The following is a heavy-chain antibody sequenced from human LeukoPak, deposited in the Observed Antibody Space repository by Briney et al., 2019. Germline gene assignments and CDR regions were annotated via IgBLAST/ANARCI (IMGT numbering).Heavy chain of an antibody. V-gene: IGHV1-18*01. CDR1: GYTFTSYG. Sequence: ASVKVSCKASGYTFTSYGISWVRQAPGQGLEWMGWISAYNGNTNYAQKFQGRVTMTRDMSTTTDYMELSSLRSEDTAVYYCARDNSVGDIAWWFGPWGQGTLVTVSS. CDR3: ARDNSVGDIAWWFGP. D-gene: IGHD3-16*02. CDR2: ISAYNGNT. J-gene: IGHJ5*02.